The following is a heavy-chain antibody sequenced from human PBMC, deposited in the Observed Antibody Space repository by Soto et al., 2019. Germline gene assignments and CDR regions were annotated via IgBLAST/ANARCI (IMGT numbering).Heavy chain of an antibody. CDR1: GYTFTSYG. CDR2: ISAYNGNT. Sequence: ASVKVSCKASGYTFTSYGISWVRQAPGQGLEWMGWISAYNGNTNYAQKLQGRVTMTTDTSTSTAYMELRSLGSDDTAVYYCARDRSSSSGFWYFDLWGRGTLVTVSS. D-gene: IGHD6-6*01. V-gene: IGHV1-18*04. J-gene: IGHJ2*01. CDR3: ARDRSSSSGFWYFDL.